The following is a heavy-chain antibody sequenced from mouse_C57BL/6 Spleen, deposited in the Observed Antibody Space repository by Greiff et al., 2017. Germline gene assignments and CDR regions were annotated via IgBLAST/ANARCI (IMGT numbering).Heavy chain of an antibody. Sequence: QVQLQQPGAELVKPGASVKLSCKASGYTFTSYWMQWVKQTPGQGLEWIGEIDPSDSYTNYNQKFKGKATLTVDTSSSTAYMQLSSLTSEDSAVYYCARGAAQAPDYWGQGTTLTVSS. CDR1: GYTFTSYW. V-gene: IGHV1-50*01. CDR3: ARGAAQAPDY. J-gene: IGHJ2*01. CDR2: IDPSDSYT. D-gene: IGHD3-2*02.